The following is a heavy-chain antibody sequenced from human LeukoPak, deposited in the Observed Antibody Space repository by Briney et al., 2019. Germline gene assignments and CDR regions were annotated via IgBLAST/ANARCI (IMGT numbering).Heavy chain of an antibody. Sequence: SETLSLTCAVYGGSFSGYYWSWIRQPPGKGLEWIGEINHSGSTNYNPSLKSRVTISVDTSKSQFSLKLSSVTAADTAVYYCARGPRRLTLWGQGTLVTVSS. CDR1: GGSFSGYY. CDR3: ARGPRRLTL. J-gene: IGHJ4*02. CDR2: INHSGST. D-gene: IGHD6-25*01. V-gene: IGHV4-34*01.